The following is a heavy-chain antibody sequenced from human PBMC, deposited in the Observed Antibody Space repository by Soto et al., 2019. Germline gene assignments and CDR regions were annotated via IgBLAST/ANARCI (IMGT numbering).Heavy chain of an antibody. J-gene: IGHJ3*02. Sequence: ASETLSLTCTVSGGSISSGGYYWSWIRQHPGKGLEWIGYIYYSGSTYYNPSLKSRVTISVDTSKNQFSLKLSSVTAADTAVYYCARAPSTGGDAFDIWGQGTMVTVSS. CDR1: GGSISSGGYY. V-gene: IGHV4-31*03. CDR2: IYYSGST. CDR3: ARAPSTGGDAFDI.